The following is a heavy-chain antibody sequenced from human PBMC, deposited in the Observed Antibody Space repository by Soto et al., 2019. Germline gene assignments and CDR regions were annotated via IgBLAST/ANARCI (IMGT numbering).Heavy chain of an antibody. J-gene: IGHJ4*02. CDR2: ISGDGTRT. D-gene: IGHD2-2*01. CDR3: ARRLPAAGTFGN. CDR1: GFSFSDDW. V-gene: IGHV3-74*01. Sequence: EVQLVESGGDLIQPGGSLRLSCVGSGFSFSDDWMHWVRQAPGKGLVWVSRISGDGTRTNYADLVNGRFTISRDNARNTLYLQMSSLRVEDTAVYYCARRLPAAGTFGNWGQGTLGTVSS.